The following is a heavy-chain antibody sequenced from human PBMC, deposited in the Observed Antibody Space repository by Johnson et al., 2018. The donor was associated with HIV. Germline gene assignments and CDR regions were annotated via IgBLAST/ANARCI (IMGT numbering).Heavy chain of an antibody. V-gene: IGHV3-30*02. J-gene: IGHJ3*02. Sequence: QVQLVESGGGVVPPGGSLRLSCAASGFTFSTYGMHWVRQAPGKGLEWVAFIRHEGNNKYYADSVKGRFTISRDNSKNTLYLQMNSLRAEDTAGYYCAKPVVPAGDDLDMYEFAFDIWGQGTMVTVSS. D-gene: IGHD2-2*01. CDR3: AKPVVPAGDDLDMYEFAFDI. CDR1: GFTFSTYG. CDR2: IRHEGNNK.